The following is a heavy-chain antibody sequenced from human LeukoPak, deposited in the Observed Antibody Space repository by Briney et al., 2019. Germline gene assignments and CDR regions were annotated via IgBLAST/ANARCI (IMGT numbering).Heavy chain of an antibody. J-gene: IGHJ4*02. CDR2: INPSGGST. D-gene: IGHD2-2*01. CDR3: ARDRAVCSSTSCQGGLFDY. CDR1: GYTFTSYY. Sequence: ASVKVSCKASGYTFTSYYMHWVRQAPGQGLEWMGIINPSGGSTSYAQKFQGRVTMTRDTSTSTVYMELSSLRSEDTAVYYCARDRAVCSSTSCQGGLFDYWGQGTLVTVSS. V-gene: IGHV1-46*01.